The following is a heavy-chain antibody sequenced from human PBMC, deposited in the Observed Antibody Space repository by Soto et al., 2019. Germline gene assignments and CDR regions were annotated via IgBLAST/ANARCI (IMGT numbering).Heavy chain of an antibody. CDR3: ARDGMVVAGDYYGMDV. CDR2: INHSGST. V-gene: IGHV4-34*01. J-gene: IGHJ6*02. D-gene: IGHD2-15*01. Sequence: PSETLSLTCAVYGGSFSGYYWSWIRQPPGKGLEWIGEINHSGSTNYNPSLKSRVTISVDTSKNQFSLKLSSVTAADTAVYYCARDGMVVAGDYYGMDVWGQGTTVTVAS. CDR1: GGSFSGYY.